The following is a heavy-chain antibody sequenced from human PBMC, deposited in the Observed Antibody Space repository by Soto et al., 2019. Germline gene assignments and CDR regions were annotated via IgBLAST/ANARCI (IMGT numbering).Heavy chain of an antibody. CDR1: GGSISSGGYY. Sequence: TSETLSLTCTVSGGSISSGGYYWSWIRQHPGKGLEWIGYIYYSGSTYYNPSLKSRVTISVDTPKNQFSLKLSSVTAADTAVYYCARAAMNEYSNYLNYYYYYGMDVWGQGTTVTVSS. CDR3: ARAAMNEYSNYLNYYYYYGMDV. CDR2: IYYSGST. D-gene: IGHD4-4*01. V-gene: IGHV4-31*03. J-gene: IGHJ6*02.